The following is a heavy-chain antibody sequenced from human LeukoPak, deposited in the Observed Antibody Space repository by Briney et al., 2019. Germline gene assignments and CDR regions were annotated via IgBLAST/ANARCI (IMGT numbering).Heavy chain of an antibody. CDR3: ARDNLYSYCSSTSCQYYFDY. CDR1: GGSFSGYY. J-gene: IGHJ4*02. V-gene: IGHV4-34*01. Sequence: SETQSLTCAVYGGSFSGYYWSWIRQPPGKGLEWIGEINHSGSTNYNPSLKSRVTISVDTSKNQFSLKLSSVTAADTAVYYCARDNLYSYCSSTSCQYYFDYWGQGTLVTVSS. CDR2: INHSGST. D-gene: IGHD2-2*01.